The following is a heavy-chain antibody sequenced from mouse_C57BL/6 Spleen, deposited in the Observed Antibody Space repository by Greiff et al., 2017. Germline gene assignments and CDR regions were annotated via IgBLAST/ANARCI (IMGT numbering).Heavy chain of an antibody. Sequence: VKLLESGPELVKPGASVKISCKASGYAFSSSWMNWVKQRPGKGLEWIGRIYPGDGDTNYNGKFKGKATLTADKSSSTAYMQLSSLTSEDSAVYFCARSGDYDGGYYFDYWGQGTTLTVSS. CDR3: ARSGDYDGGYYFDY. CDR2: IYPGDGDT. J-gene: IGHJ2*01. CDR1: GYAFSSSW. D-gene: IGHD2-4*01. V-gene: IGHV1-82*01.